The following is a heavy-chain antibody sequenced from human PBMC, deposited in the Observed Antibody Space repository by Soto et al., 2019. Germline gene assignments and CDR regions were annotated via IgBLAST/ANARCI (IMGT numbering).Heavy chain of an antibody. D-gene: IGHD6-13*01. Sequence: QVQLVQSGAEVKKPGASVKVSCKASGYTFTSYDINWVRQATGQGLEWMGWMNPNSGNTGYAQKFQGRVTMTRNTSISTAYMEPSSLGSEDTAVYYCARERSAAGTGWFDPWGQGTLVTVSS. CDR3: ARERSAAGTGWFDP. J-gene: IGHJ5*02. CDR2: MNPNSGNT. CDR1: GYTFTSYD. V-gene: IGHV1-8*01.